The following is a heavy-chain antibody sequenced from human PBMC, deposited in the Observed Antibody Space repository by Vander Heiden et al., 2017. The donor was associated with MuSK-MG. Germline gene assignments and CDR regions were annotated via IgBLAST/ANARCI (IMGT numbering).Heavy chain of an antibody. V-gene: IGHV3-11*05. CDR1: GFTFSDYY. CDR2: ISSSSSYT. J-gene: IGHJ5*02. D-gene: IGHD6-19*01. CDR3: AREYSSGWFDP. Sequence: QVQLVESGGGLVKPGGSLRLSCAASGFTFSDYYMSWIRQAPGKGLEWVSYISSSSSYTNYADSVKGRFTISRDNAKNSLYLQMNSLRAEDTAVYYCAREYSSGWFDPWGQGTLVTVSS.